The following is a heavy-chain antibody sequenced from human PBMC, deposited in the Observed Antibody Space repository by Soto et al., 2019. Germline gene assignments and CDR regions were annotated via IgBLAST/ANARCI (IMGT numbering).Heavy chain of an antibody. D-gene: IGHD6-13*01. CDR3: ARYRREAVAGYTLDN. J-gene: IGHJ4*02. Sequence: PSETLSLTCTVSGGSISSNYWTWVRQPPGKGLEWIGYVYNSGSTNYNPSLKSRVTISEDTSKSQFSLKVNSMTAADTAVYYCARYRREAVAGYTLDNWGQGILVTVSS. V-gene: IGHV4-59*01. CDR2: VYNSGST. CDR1: GGSISSNY.